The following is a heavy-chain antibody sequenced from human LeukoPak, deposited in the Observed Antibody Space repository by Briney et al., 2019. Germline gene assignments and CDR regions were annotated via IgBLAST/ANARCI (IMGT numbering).Heavy chain of an antibody. CDR3: ARRDIGAAYSSLGYYYMDV. Sequence: SETLSLTCTVSGGSISSYYWSWIRQPPGKGLEWIGSIYHSGSTYYNPSLKSRVTISVDTSKNQFSLKLSSVTAADTAVYYCARRDIGAAYSSLGYYYMDVWGKGTTVTVSS. CDR2: IYHSGST. D-gene: IGHD2-15*01. CDR1: GGSISSYY. V-gene: IGHV4-59*08. J-gene: IGHJ6*03.